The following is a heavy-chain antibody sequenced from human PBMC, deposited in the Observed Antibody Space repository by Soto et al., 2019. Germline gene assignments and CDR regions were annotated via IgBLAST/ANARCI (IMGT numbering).Heavy chain of an antibody. CDR1: GGSISSGDYY. J-gene: IGHJ4*02. Sequence: QVQLQESGPGLVKPSQTLSLTCTVSGGSISSGDYYWSWIRQPPGKGLEWIGYIYYSGSTYYNPSLKSRVTISVDTSKNQFSLKLSSVTAADTAAYYCAREREWDYGGNSRGNYFDYWGQGTLVTVSS. D-gene: IGHD4-17*01. V-gene: IGHV4-30-4*01. CDR2: IYYSGST. CDR3: AREREWDYGGNSRGNYFDY.